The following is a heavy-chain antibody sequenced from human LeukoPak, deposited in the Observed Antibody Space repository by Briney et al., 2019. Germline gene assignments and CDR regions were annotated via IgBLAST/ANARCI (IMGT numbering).Heavy chain of an antibody. CDR2: IYYSGST. Sequence: SETLSLTCTVSGGSISSYYWSWIRQPPGKGLERIGYIYYSGSTNYNPSLKSRVTISVDTSKNQFSLKLSSVTAADTAVYYCARGEDYDSSDYFDYWGQGTLVTVSS. CDR1: GGSISSYY. D-gene: IGHD3-22*01. J-gene: IGHJ4*02. CDR3: ARGEDYDSSDYFDY. V-gene: IGHV4-59*01.